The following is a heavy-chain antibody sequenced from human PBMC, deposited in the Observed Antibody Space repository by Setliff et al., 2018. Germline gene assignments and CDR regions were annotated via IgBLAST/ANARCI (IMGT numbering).Heavy chain of an antibody. CDR3: AIGPLIFGGVLPQD. Sequence: PSETLSLTCAVYGESFSAYYCSWIRLAPGKGLEWIGDINYSGSTNFNPSLKSRVTISKDTSNNQFSLQRASVTAADTAVYYCAIGPLIFGGVLPQDWGLGTLVTVSS. CDR2: INYSGST. J-gene: IGHJ4*02. V-gene: IGHV4-34*01. D-gene: IGHD3-16*01. CDR1: GESFSAYY.